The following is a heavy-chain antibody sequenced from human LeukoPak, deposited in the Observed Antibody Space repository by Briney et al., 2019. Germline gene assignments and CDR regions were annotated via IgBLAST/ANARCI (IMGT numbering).Heavy chain of an antibody. CDR1: GGSLNNYY. V-gene: IGHV4-59*01. CDR3: ARVDDWNALEY. CDR2: IYYSGTTT. D-gene: IGHD1-1*01. Sequence: SETLSLTCTVSGGSLNNYYWSWIRQPPGKALEWIGYIYYSGTTTNYNPSHKSRVTISVDTSKNQFSLKLNSVTAADTALYYCARVDDWNALEYWGQGTLVTVSS. J-gene: IGHJ4*02.